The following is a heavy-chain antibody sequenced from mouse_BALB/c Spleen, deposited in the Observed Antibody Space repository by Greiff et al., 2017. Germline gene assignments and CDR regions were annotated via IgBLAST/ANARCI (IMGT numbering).Heavy chain of an antibody. CDR2: ISSGSSTI. CDR3: ARSHYYGSSNAMDY. V-gene: IGHV5-17*02. D-gene: IGHD1-1*01. CDR1: GFTFSSFG. Sequence: EVQLVESGVGLVQPGGSRKLSCAASGFTFSSFGMHWVRQAPEKGLEWVAYISSGSSTIYYADTVKGRFTISRDNPKNTLFLQMTSLRSEDTAMYYCARSHYYGSSNAMDYWGQGTSVTVSS. J-gene: IGHJ4*01.